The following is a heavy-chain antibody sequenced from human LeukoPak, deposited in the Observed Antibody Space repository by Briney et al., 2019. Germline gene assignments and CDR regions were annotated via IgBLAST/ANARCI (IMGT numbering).Heavy chain of an antibody. V-gene: IGHV4-59*01. Sequence: PSETLSLTCAVYGGSFSGYYWSWIRLPPGKGLEWIGYIYYSGRTNYNPSLKSRVTISVDTSKNQFSLNLSSVTAADTAVYYCARYMALASSSYYYYMDVWGKGTTVTVSS. CDR2: IYYSGRT. J-gene: IGHJ6*03. CDR3: ARYMALASSSYYYYMDV. CDR1: GGSFSGYY. D-gene: IGHD6-19*01.